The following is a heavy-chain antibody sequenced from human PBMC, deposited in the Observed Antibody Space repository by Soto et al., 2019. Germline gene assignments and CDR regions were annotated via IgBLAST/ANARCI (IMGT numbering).Heavy chain of an antibody. CDR1: YGTSGFLS. V-gene: IGHV4-59*11. CDR2: IYHSGRT. D-gene: IGHD1-26*01. J-gene: IGHJ3*02. CDR3: AKGGSTTHGDSFDI. Sequence: VSYGTSGFLSCSWIRQYQGKGLEWIGYIYHSGRTNYNPSLKSRVTISVDTSKNQFSLQLSSVTAADTAVYYCAKGGSTTHGDSFDIWGQGTMVTVSS.